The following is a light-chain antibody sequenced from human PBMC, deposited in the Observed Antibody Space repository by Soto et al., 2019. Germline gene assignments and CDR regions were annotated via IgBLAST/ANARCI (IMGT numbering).Light chain of an antibody. CDR2: YMS. CDR1: QYVGTR. J-gene: IGKJ1*01. V-gene: IGKV3-11*01. CDR3: YQRQRSLRT. Sequence: EIVLTQSPATLSSSPGETATLSCRASQYVGTRLAWYQHKPGQAPRLLIYYMSKRATGIPARFSGSGSGTDFTLTISNLAPEDFGVYYCYQRQRSLRTFGHGIKVEIX.